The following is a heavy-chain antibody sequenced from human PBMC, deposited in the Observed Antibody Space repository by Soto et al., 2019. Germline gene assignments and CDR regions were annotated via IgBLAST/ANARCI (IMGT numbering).Heavy chain of an antibody. CDR1: GFTFSGSW. J-gene: IGHJ4*02. CDR2: INGDGSGT. D-gene: IGHD3-10*01. V-gene: IGHV3-74*01. Sequence: EVQLVESGGGLVQPGGSLRLSCAASGFTFSGSWMHWVHQAPGKGLIWVSRINGDGSGTSYADFVKGRFTISRDNAKNTLFLQMNGLRAEDTAVYYCARRIFGSGTANDYWGQGTLVTVSS. CDR3: ARRIFGSGTANDY.